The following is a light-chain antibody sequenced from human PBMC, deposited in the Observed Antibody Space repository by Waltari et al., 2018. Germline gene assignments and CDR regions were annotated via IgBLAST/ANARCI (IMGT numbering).Light chain of an antibody. CDR1: SSDVGTYDY. CDR3: SSYTTSSTVYV. CDR2: DVT. J-gene: IGLJ1*01. Sequence: QSALTQPASVSGSPGQSITISCTGTSSDVGTYDYVSWYQQHTGKATKLMIYDVTKRPSGIANRFSGSKTGNTASLTISGLQAEDEADYYCSSYTTSSTVYVFGTGTKVTVL. V-gene: IGLV2-14*03.